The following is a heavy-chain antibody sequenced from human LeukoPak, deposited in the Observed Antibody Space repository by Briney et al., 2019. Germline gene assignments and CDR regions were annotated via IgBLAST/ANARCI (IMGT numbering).Heavy chain of an antibody. Sequence: SETLSLTCAVYGGSFSGYYWSWIRQPPGKGLEWIGEINHSGSTNYNPSLKGRVTISVDTSKNQFSLKLGSVTAADTAVYYCARGLGGRWGQGTLVTVSS. CDR2: INHSGST. J-gene: IGHJ4*02. V-gene: IGHV4-34*01. CDR1: GGSFSGYY. CDR3: ARGLGGR.